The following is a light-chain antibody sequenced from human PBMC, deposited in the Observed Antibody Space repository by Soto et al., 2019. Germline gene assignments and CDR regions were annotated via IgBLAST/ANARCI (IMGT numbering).Light chain of an antibody. CDR2: DSS. Sequence: DLPLTPSPSTLSASIGDTVTITCRASQIIVKWLAWYQQKPWKAPKHRIYDSSTLQSGVPSRFSGSGAQPKFTLTISGLQPDDFATYCCQQYTTSPGAVGQCTKVDIK. CDR3: QQYTTSPGA. V-gene: IGKV1-5*01. J-gene: IGKJ1*01. CDR1: QIIVKW.